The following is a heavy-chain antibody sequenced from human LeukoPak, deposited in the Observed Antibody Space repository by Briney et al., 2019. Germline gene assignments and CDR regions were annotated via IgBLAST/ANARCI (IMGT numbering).Heavy chain of an antibody. CDR1: GDNFNRHW. V-gene: IGHV5-51*01. J-gene: IGHJ4*02. D-gene: IGHD6-19*01. Sequence: GEPLKISCKGSGDNFNRHWIGWVRQMSGKGLEWMGIIYLGDSDTRYSPSFQGQITISADKSISTAYLQWSSLKASDTAIYYCARHSSYTSGWPLDYWGQGTLVTVS. CDR3: ARHSSYTSGWPLDY. CDR2: IYLGDSDT.